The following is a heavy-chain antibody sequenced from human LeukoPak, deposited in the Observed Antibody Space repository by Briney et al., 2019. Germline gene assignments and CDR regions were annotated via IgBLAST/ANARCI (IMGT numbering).Heavy chain of an antibody. Sequence: SETLSLTCTVSGGSISSSSYSWTWIRQPPGKGLEWIGSIHYDGNTYYKPSLRSRVTISVDTSNQFSLRLSSATAADTAVYYCARGLLGYDFWSGYSAIYFDYWGQGTLVTVSS. CDR3: ARGLLGYDFWSGYSAIYFDY. CDR2: IHYDGNT. V-gene: IGHV4-39*01. CDR1: GGSISSSSYS. J-gene: IGHJ4*02. D-gene: IGHD3-3*01.